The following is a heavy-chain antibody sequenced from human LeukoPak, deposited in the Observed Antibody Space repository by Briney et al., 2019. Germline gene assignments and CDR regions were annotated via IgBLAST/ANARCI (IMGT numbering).Heavy chain of an antibody. CDR3: ARNYYDTSGYYPDAFDI. Sequence: GGSLRLSCAASGFTFSTYSMNWVRQAPGKGLEWGSYISRSGSAIYYADSVKGRFTISRDNAKNSLSLQMNSLRAEDTAVYYCARNYYDTSGYYPDAFDIWGQGTMVTVSS. CDR2: ISRSGSAI. V-gene: IGHV3-48*04. D-gene: IGHD3-22*01. J-gene: IGHJ3*02. CDR1: GFTFSTYS.